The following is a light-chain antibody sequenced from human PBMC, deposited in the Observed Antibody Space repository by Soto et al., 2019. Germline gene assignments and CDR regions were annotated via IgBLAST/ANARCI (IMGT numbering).Light chain of an antibody. CDR3: SSYAGSNNPYV. CDR2: EVS. Sequence: QSALIQPPSASGSPGQSVTISCTGTSSDVGGYNYVSWYQQHPGKAPKLMIYEVSKRPSGVPDRFSGSKSGNTASLTVSGLQAEDEADYYCSSYAGSNNPYVFGTGTKVTVL. CDR1: SSDVGGYNY. V-gene: IGLV2-8*01. J-gene: IGLJ1*01.